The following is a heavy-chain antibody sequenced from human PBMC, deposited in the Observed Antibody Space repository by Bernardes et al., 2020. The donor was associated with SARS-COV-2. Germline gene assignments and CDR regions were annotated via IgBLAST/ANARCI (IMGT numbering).Heavy chain of an antibody. CDR3: ARCVADYYDSSGDYYYYYGMDG. Sequence: SETLSLTCTVSGGSISSSSYYWGWIRQPPGTGLEWIGSIYYSGSTYYNPSLKSRVTISVDTSKNQFSLKLSSVTAADTAVYYCARCVADYYDSSGDYYYYYGMDGWGQGTTVTVSS. V-gene: IGHV4-39*01. CDR1: GGSISSSSYY. CDR2: IYYSGST. J-gene: IGHJ6*02. D-gene: IGHD3-22*01.